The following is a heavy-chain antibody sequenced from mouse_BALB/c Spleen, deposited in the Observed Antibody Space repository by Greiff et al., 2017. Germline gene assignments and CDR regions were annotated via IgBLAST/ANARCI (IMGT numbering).Heavy chain of an antibody. Sequence: QVQLKESGPGLVAPSQSLSITCTVSGFSLTGYGVNWVRQPPGKGLEWLGMIWGDGSTDYNSALKSRLSISKDNSKSQVFLKMNSLQTDDTARYYCAREGVYGFSHWYFDVWGAGTTVTVSS. J-gene: IGHJ1*01. CDR3: AREGVYGFSHWYFDV. CDR1: GFSLTGYG. CDR2: IWGDGST. V-gene: IGHV2-6-7*01. D-gene: IGHD2-2*01.